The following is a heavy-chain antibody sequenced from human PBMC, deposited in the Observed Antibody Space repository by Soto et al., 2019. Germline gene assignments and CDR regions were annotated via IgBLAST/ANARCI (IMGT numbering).Heavy chain of an antibody. CDR1: GFTFSNYA. CDR3: AKTDAYYTGYFDY. Sequence: SGGSLRLSCAGSGFTFSNYAMSWVRQAPGKGLEWVSGISAGGGSTNYADAVKGRFTISRDNSKNTLYLQMNSLRADDTAVYYCAKTDAYYTGYFDYWGQGTQVTVSS. J-gene: IGHJ4*02. CDR2: ISAGGGST. D-gene: IGHD1-26*01. V-gene: IGHV3-23*01.